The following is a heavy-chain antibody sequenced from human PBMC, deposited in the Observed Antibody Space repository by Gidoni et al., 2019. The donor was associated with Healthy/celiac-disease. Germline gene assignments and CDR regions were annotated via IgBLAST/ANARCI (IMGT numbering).Heavy chain of an antibody. V-gene: IGHV3-9*01. CDR1: GSTFDDYA. D-gene: IGHD6-19*01. Sequence: QLLASGGSLVQPGRSLRISFAAPGSTFDDYALHWVRQAPGTGLELVSGSSWNSGSIGYADSVKGRFTIARDNGKNYLYLQMNSLRAEDTAVYYCAKSTGIAVAGTLGYWGQGTLVTVSS. CDR2: SSWNSGSI. J-gene: IGHJ4*02. CDR3: AKSTGIAVAGTLGY.